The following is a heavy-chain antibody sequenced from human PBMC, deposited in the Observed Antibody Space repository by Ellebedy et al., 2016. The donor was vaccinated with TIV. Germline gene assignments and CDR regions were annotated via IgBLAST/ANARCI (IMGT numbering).Heavy chain of an antibody. D-gene: IGHD6-13*01. CDR1: GYTFTANY. CDR3: ARVRRGSSGMDV. CDR2: INPDSGGT. V-gene: IGHV1-2*02. Sequence: ASVKVSCKAPGYTFTANYIHWVRQAPGKGLEWMGWINPDSGGTNFARKFQGRVTMTRDTSVNTVYMELSRLESDDTAVYYCARVRRGSSGMDVWGQGTTVTVS. J-gene: IGHJ6*02.